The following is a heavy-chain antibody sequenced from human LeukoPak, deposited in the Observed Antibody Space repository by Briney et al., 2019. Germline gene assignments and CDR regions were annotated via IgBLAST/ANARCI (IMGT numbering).Heavy chain of an antibody. D-gene: IGHD3-10*01. J-gene: IGHJ1*01. CDR3: AREEVNEYFQH. Sequence: PGGSLRLSCAASGFTFNSYSMHWVRQAPGKGLEWVAVISYDGCNKYYADSVKGRFTISRDNSKNTVYLQMNSLRAEDTAVYYCAREEVNEYFQHWGQGTLVTVSS. V-gene: IGHV3-30-3*01. CDR1: GFTFNSYS. CDR2: ISYDGCNK.